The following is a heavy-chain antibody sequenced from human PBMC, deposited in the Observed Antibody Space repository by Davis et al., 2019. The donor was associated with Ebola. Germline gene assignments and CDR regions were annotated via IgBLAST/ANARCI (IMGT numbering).Heavy chain of an antibody. J-gene: IGHJ4*02. CDR1: GFTFSDYY. CDR3: VGDYGDWGWD. Sequence: GESLKISCAASGFTFSDYYMSWIRQAPGKGLEWVSYISSSSSYTNYADSVKGRFTISRDNAKNSLYLQMNSLRAEDTAVYYCVGDYGDWGWDWGQGTLVTVSS. CDR2: ISSSSSYT. D-gene: IGHD4-17*01. V-gene: IGHV3-11*06.